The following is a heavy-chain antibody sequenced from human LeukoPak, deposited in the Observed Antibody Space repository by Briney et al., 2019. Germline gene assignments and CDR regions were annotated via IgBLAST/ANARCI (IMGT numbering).Heavy chain of an antibody. D-gene: IGHD3-16*02. CDR1: GFTFSSYG. Sequence: SGGSLRLSCAASGFTFSSYGMSWVRQAPGKGLEWVSAISGSDGSTYYADSVKGRFTISRDNSKNTLYLQMNSLRAEDTAVYYCARSLSSRFSGPRRPYYFDYWGQGTLVTVSS. CDR3: ARSLSSRFSGPRRPYYFDY. J-gene: IGHJ4*02. CDR2: ISGSDGST. V-gene: IGHV3-23*01.